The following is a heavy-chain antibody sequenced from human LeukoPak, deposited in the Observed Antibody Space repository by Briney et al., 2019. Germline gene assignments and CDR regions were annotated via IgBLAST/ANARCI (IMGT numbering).Heavy chain of an antibody. CDR3: ATYAPLGELSLFDY. CDR2: FDPEDGET. J-gene: IGHJ4*02. CDR1: GYTLTELS. Sequence: SVKVSCKVSGYTLTELSMHWVRQAPGKGLEWMGGFDPEDGETIYAQKFQGRVTMTEDTSTDTAYMELSSLRSEDTAVYYCATYAPLGELSLFDYWGQGTLVTVSS. V-gene: IGHV1-24*01. D-gene: IGHD3-16*02.